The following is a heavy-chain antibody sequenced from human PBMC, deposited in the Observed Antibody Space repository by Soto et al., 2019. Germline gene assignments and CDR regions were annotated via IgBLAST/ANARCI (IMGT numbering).Heavy chain of an antibody. CDR3: TKRRNVLRFLEWSSGMEV. V-gene: IGHV3-30*18. Sequence: GGSLRLSCAASGFTFSNYGVHWVRQAPGKGLEWVAFISDDGSNKYYADSMKGRFTMSRDNSKRTLYLQMSSLRVEDTAVYYCTKRRNVLRFLEWSSGMEVWGQGTTVTVSS. D-gene: IGHD3-3*01. CDR2: ISDDGSNK. CDR1: GFTFSNYG. J-gene: IGHJ6*02.